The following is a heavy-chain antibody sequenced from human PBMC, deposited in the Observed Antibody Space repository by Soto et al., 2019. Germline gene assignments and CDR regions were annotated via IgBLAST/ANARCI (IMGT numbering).Heavy chain of an antibody. CDR3: AKDQGLNYYDSSGYYFDY. Sequence: GGSLRLSCAASGFTFSSYAMSWVRQAPGKGLELVSAISGSGGSTYYADSVKGRFTISRDNSKNTLYLQMNSLRAEDTAVYYCAKDQGLNYYDSSGYYFDYWGQGTLVTVSS. CDR2: ISGSGGST. CDR1: GFTFSSYA. J-gene: IGHJ4*02. D-gene: IGHD3-22*01. V-gene: IGHV3-23*01.